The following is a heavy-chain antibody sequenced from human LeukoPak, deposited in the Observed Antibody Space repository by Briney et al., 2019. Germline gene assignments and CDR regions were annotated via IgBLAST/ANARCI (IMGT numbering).Heavy chain of an antibody. D-gene: IGHD3-22*01. CDR1: GGSISSSSYY. CDR3: ARRLRYDSSGYYRTFDY. V-gene: IGHV4-39*01. CDR2: IYYSGST. Sequence: KPSETLSLTCTVSGGSISSSSYYWGWIRQPPGKGLEWIGSIYYSGSTYYNPSLKSRVTISVDTSKNQFSLKLSSVTAADTAVHYCARRLRYDSSGYYRTFDYWGQGTLVTVSS. J-gene: IGHJ4*02.